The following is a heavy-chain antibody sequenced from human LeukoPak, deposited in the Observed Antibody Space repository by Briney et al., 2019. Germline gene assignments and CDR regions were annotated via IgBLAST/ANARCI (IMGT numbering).Heavy chain of an antibody. CDR3: ASDSGHDHHGLFDY. J-gene: IGHJ4*02. CDR2: ISYDGTNK. V-gene: IGHV3-30*04. D-gene: IGHD5-12*01. CDR1: GFIFSDYA. Sequence: GGSLRLSCAASGFIFSDYAMHWVRQAPGKGLEWVAVISYDGTNKNYADSVKGRFTISRDNSKNTLYLQMNSLRAEDTAVYYCASDSGHDHHGLFDYWGQGTLVTVSS.